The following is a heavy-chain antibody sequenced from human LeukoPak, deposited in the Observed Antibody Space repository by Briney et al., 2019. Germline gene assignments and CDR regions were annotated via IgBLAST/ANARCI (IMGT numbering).Heavy chain of an antibody. Sequence: PGGSLRLSCAASGLTVSNTYMSWIRQSPGKGLEWVAVIFLGGNTDYAGSVKDRFTISRDNSKNTVYLQMNSLRSEDTAVFYCASGGDFEELPDAPGVEFFQLWGQGTPVIVSS. D-gene: IGHD2-21*01. J-gene: IGHJ1*01. CDR2: IFLGGNT. CDR1: GLTVSNTY. CDR3: ASGGDFEELPDAPGVEFFQL. V-gene: IGHV3-53*01.